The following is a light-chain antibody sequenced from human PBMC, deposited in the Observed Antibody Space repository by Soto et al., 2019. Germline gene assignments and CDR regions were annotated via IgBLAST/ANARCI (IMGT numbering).Light chain of an antibody. CDR2: AVS. Sequence: QSVLNQPASVSGSPGQSITLSCTGTRSDVGGYNYVSWYQQHPGTDPKLMIYAVSNRPSGVSNRFSGSKSGNTASLTISGLQAEDEADYYCSSYTSSSTLVFGGGTQVTVL. CDR3: SSYTSSSTLV. CDR1: RSDVGGYNY. J-gene: IGLJ2*01. V-gene: IGLV2-14*01.